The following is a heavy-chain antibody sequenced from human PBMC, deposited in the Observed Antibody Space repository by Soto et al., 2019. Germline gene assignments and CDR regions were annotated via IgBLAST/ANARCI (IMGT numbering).Heavy chain of an antibody. CDR2: ISSRSSTI. CDR3: ARESIATADIDPYLDV. D-gene: IGHD6-13*01. J-gene: IGHJ6*02. Sequence: EVQLVESGGGLVQPGGSLRLSCAASGFTFSTYSMNWVRQAPGKGLEWVSFISSRSSTIYYADPVKGRFTISRDKAKNSLYPQMNSLRDEDTAVYYCARESIATADIDPYLDVWGQGTMVTVSS. V-gene: IGHV3-48*02. CDR1: GFTFSTYS.